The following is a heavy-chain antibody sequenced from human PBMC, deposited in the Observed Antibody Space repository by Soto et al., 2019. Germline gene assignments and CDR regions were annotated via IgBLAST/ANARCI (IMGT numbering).Heavy chain of an antibody. V-gene: IGHV3-33*01. J-gene: IGHJ3*02. CDR3: VIEDSSSLYRGTNDAFDI. D-gene: IGHD6-13*01. Sequence: VQLVESGGGVVQPGRSLRLSCAASGFTFSSYGMHWVRQAPGKGLEWVAVIWYDGSNKYYADSVKGRFTISRDNSKNSLYLQMNSRGAEDTAVYYCVIEDSSSLYRGTNDAFDIWGQGTMVTVSS. CDR2: IWYDGSNK. CDR1: GFTFSSYG.